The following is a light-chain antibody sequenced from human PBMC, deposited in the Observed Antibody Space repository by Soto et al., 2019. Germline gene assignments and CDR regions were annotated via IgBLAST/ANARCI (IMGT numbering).Light chain of an antibody. Sequence: DIVMTQSPDSLAVSLGERATINCKSSQSVLYSTNNKNYLAWYQQKPGQPPKLLIYWAATRGSGVPDRFSGSGSGTDFTLTISSLQAGDGAVYYCQQYYLTPLTFGGGTKVEIK. V-gene: IGKV4-1*01. J-gene: IGKJ4*01. CDR3: QQYYLTPLT. CDR2: WAA. CDR1: QSVLYSTNNKNY.